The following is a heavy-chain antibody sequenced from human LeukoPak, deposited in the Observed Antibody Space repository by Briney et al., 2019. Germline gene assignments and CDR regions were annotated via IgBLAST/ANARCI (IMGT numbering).Heavy chain of an antibody. CDR1: GYTFTSYD. D-gene: IGHD1-7*01. CDR3: ARRNFGSPRWFDP. CDR2: MNPNSGNT. J-gene: IGHJ5*02. V-gene: IGHV1-8*03. Sequence: ASVKVSCKASGYTFTSYDINWVRQATGQGLEWMGWMNPNSGNTGYAQKFQGRLTITRNTSISTAYMELSSLRSEDTAVYYCARRNFGSPRWFDPWGQGTLVTVSS.